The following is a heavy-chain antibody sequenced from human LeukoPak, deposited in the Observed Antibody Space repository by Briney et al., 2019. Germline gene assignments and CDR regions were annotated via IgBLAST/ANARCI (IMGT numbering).Heavy chain of an antibody. CDR2: ILYSGST. J-gene: IGHJ4*02. V-gene: IGHV4-59*02. D-gene: IGHD4-17*01. Sequence: PSETLSLTCTVPGGSVSINYWSWIRQPPGRGLEWIGYILYSGSTNYHPSLKSRVNISADTSKNQVSLKLSSVTAADTAIYYCARARGDYGWIDYWGQGTLVTVSS. CDR1: GGSVSINY. CDR3: ARARGDYGWIDY.